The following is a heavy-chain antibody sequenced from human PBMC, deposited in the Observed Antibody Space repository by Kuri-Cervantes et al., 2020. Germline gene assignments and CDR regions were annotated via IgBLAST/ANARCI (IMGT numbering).Heavy chain of an antibody. Sequence: ESLKISCTVSGGSISSYYWSWIQQPAGKGLEWIGRIYTSGSTNYNPSLKSQVTMSVDTSKNQFSLKLSSVTAADTAVYYCARGYRGLLTYYFDYWGQGTLVTVSS. CDR3: ARGYRGLLTYYFDY. J-gene: IGHJ4*02. V-gene: IGHV4-4*07. CDR1: GGSISSYY. D-gene: IGHD1-26*01. CDR2: IYTSGST.